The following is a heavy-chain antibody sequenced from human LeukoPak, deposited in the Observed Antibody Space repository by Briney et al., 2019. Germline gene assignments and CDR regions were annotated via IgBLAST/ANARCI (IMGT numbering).Heavy chain of an antibody. CDR3: ASSLRFLEWSKFDP. J-gene: IGHJ5*02. CDR2: IYHSGST. D-gene: IGHD3-3*01. V-gene: IGHV4-30-2*01. CDR1: GVSISSGGYS. Sequence: SQTLSLTCAVSGVSISSGGYSWRWIRQPPGKGLEWIGYIYHSGSTYYNPSLKSRVTISVDRSKNQFSLKLSSVTAADTAVYYCASSLRFLEWSKFDPWGQGTLVTVSS.